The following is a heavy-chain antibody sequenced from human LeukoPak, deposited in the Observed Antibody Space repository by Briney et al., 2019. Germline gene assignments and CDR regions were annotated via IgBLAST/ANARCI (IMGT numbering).Heavy chain of an antibody. J-gene: IGHJ5*02. CDR2: INQDGNKK. CDR3: ARDPVDAP. V-gene: IGHV3-7*01. Sequence: GRSLRLSCAASGFTFSTYWMTWVRQAPGKGLEWVANINQDGNKKYYVDSVKGRFTVSRDNAKNSLYLHMNSLRAEDTAVYYCARDPVDAPWGQGTLVTVSS. CDR1: GFTFSTYW.